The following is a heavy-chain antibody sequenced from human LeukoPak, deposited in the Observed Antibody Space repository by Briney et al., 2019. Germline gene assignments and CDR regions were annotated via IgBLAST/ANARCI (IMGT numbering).Heavy chain of an antibody. CDR2: INTSGST. D-gene: IGHD1-26*01. Sequence: SQTLSLTCTVSGGSISSGSYYWSWIRQPAGKGLEWIGRINTSGSTNYNPSLKSRVTISVDTSKNQFSLKLSSVTAADTAVYYCARLSGSYSDFDYWGQGTLVTVSS. CDR1: GGSISSGSYY. CDR3: ARLSGSYSDFDY. J-gene: IGHJ4*02. V-gene: IGHV4-61*02.